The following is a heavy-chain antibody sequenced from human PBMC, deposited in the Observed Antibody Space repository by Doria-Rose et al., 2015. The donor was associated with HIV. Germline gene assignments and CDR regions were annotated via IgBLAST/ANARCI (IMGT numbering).Heavy chain of an antibody. D-gene: IGHD6-13*01. J-gene: IGHJ4*02. CDR1: GVSLSSPGMG. Sequence: ESGPVLVRPTETLTLTCTVSGVSLSSPGMGVSWIRQPPGKALEWLANIFSDDERSYKTSLKSRLTISRDTSNSQVVLTMTDMDPVDTATYYCARIKSSRWYHKYYFDFWGQGTLVIVSA. V-gene: IGHV2-26*01. CDR3: ARIKSSRWYHKYYFDF. CDR2: IFSDDER.